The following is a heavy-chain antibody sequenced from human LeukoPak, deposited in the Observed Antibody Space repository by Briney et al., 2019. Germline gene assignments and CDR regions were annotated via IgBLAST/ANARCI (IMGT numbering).Heavy chain of an antibody. D-gene: IGHD3-22*01. CDR2: IRNKANGGTT. V-gene: IGHV3-49*04. Sequence: GGSLRLSCTTSGFTFSDYAVSWVRQAPGKGLEWIGLIRNKANGGTTEYAASVKGRFTISRDDSKTIAHLQMSSLKTEDTAVYYCSRFYSSGWASGAFDIWGQGTMVTVSS. J-gene: IGHJ3*02. CDR3: SRFYSSGWASGAFDI. CDR1: GFTFSDYA.